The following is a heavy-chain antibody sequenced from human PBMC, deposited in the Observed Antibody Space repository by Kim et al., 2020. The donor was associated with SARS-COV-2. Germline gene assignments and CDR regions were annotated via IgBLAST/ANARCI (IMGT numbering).Heavy chain of an antibody. CDR3: AEGGVRSGCDY. Sequence: GGSLRLSCAASGLTFRNYAMTWVRQAPGKGLEWVSAISDSGANTYYAESVRGRFTISRDNSKSMLHLQMDRMRVEDTAIYFCAEGGVRSGCDYWGQGTLVTVSS. CDR2: ISDSGANT. V-gene: IGHV3-23*01. J-gene: IGHJ4*02. CDR1: GLTFRNYA. D-gene: IGHD6-25*01.